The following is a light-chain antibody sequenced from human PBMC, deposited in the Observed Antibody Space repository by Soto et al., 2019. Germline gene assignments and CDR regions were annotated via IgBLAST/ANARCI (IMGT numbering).Light chain of an antibody. J-gene: IGKJ5*01. CDR3: QQYHNWPPIT. CDR2: GAS. V-gene: IGKV3-15*01. Sequence: EILMTQYPATLSVSPGATSTLSCMASQSVRTKLAWYQQKPVQARRLLINGASTRATGVPARFSGWGSGTEFTLTISSLQSEDFAVYYCQQYHNWPPITFGQGTRLEI. CDR1: QSVRTK.